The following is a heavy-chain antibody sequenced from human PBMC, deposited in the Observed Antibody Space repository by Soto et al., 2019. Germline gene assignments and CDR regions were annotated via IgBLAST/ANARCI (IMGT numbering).Heavy chain of an antibody. J-gene: IGHJ4*02. V-gene: IGHV3-30-3*01. CDR1: GFTFSNYI. Sequence: QVQLVESGGGVVQPGRSLRLSCAASGFTFSNYIMHWVRQAPGKGLEWVAIILHDGNNKYYADSVKGRFTISRDNSKNTPYLQMNSLRAEDTAIYYCARDDEGGSYCDLGYWGQGTLVTVSS. CDR2: ILHDGNNK. CDR3: ARDDEGGSYCDLGY. D-gene: IGHD3-10*01.